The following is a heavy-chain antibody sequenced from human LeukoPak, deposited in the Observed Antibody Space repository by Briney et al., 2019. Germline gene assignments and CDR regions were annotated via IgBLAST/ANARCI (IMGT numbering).Heavy chain of an antibody. CDR1: GYTFTSYD. CDR3: ARGHKFYYYYYMDV. J-gene: IGHJ6*03. CDR2: MNPNSGNT. V-gene: IGHV1-8*03. Sequence: ASVKVSCKAPGYTFTSYDINWVRQATGQGLEWMGWMNPNSGNTGYAQKFQGRVTITRNTSISTAYMELSSLRSEDTAVYYCARGHKFYYYYYMDVWGKGTTVTVSS.